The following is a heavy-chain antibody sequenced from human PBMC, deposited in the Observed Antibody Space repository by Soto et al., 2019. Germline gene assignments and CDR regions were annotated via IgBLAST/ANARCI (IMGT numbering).Heavy chain of an antibody. Sequence: QVQLVQSGAEVKKPGSSVKVSCKASGGTFSSYTISWVRQAPGQGLEWMGSIIPILGIANYAQKFQGRVTITADKSTSTAYRELSSLRSEDTAVYYCAREPAGPAAIALKYFDYWGQGTLVTVSS. CDR3: AREPAGPAAIALKYFDY. CDR1: GGTFSSYT. V-gene: IGHV1-69*08. D-gene: IGHD2-2*01. J-gene: IGHJ4*02. CDR2: IIPILGIA.